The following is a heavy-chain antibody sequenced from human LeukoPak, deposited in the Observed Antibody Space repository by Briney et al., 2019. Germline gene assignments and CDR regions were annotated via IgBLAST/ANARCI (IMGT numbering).Heavy chain of an antibody. V-gene: IGHV4-59*01. Sequence: SETLSLTCTVSGGSISSYYWSWIWQPPGKGLEWIGYIYYSGSTNYNPSLKSRVTISVDTSKNQFSLKLSSVTAADTAVYYCARDKRGVFDYWGQGTLVTVSS. J-gene: IGHJ4*02. CDR1: GGSISSYY. D-gene: IGHD5-24*01. CDR2: IYYSGST. CDR3: ARDKRGVFDY.